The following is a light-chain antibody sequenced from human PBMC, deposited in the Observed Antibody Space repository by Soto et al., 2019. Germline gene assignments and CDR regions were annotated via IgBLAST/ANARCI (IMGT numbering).Light chain of an antibody. J-gene: IGKJ1*01. CDR2: KAS. V-gene: IGKV1-5*03. Sequence: VKMNKSPSTLSASVGDRVTITCRASQSISVWLAWYQQKAGKAPNLLIYKASRLESGVPSRFSGSGSETEFTLTISGLQPGDSATYYRQQYNSYSPTFGQGTKVDIK. CDR1: QSISVW. CDR3: QQYNSYSPT.